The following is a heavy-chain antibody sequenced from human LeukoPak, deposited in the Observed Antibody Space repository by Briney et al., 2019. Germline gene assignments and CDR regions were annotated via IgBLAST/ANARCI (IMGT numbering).Heavy chain of an antibody. V-gene: IGHV4-39*07. Sequence: SEALSLTRTVSVGSISSSSYYWAWIRHSPGKGLEWVGSIYYSGSTYYNPSLRSRVTISVDKSKNRFSLKLSSVTAADTAVYYCARDSGAARSPFDYWGQGTLVTVSS. J-gene: IGHJ4*02. D-gene: IGHD6-6*01. CDR2: IYYSGST. CDR1: VGSISSSSYY. CDR3: ARDSGAARSPFDY.